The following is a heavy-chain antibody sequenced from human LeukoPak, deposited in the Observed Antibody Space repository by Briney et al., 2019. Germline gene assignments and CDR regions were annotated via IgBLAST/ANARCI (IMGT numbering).Heavy chain of an antibody. J-gene: IGHJ4*02. V-gene: IGHV3-7*01. CDR2: IKQDEGEK. CDR3: AATTPNKADRGVLFDY. Sequence: GGSLRLSCAASGFIFSSYWMSWVRQAPGKGLEWVANIKQDEGEKYYVDSVKGRFTISRDNAKNSLYLQMNSLRAEDTAVYYCAATTPNKADRGVLFDYWGQGTLVTVSS. D-gene: IGHD2-8*01. CDR1: GFIFSSYW.